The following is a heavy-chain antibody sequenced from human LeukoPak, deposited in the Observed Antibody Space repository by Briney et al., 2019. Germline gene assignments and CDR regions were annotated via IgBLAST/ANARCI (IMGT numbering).Heavy chain of an antibody. CDR3: ARGVRYGSGWYYFDY. J-gene: IGHJ4*02. CDR2: ISYDGSNQ. D-gene: IGHD6-19*01. Sequence: PGGCLRLSCAASGFTFTSYALHWVRQAPGKGLEWVGIISYDGSNQYYADSVKGRFTISRDNSKNMLFMQMKGLRVEDTAVYNCARGVRYGSGWYYFDYWGQGTLVTVSS. CDR1: GFTFTSYA. V-gene: IGHV3-30-3*01.